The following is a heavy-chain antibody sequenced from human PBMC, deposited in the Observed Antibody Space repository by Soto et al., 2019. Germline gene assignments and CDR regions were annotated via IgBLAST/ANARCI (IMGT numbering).Heavy chain of an antibody. D-gene: IGHD3-22*01. J-gene: IGHJ4*02. CDR1: GGTFSSYA. V-gene: IGHV1-69*13. Sequence: ASVKVSCKASGGTFSSYAISWVRQAPGQGLEWMGGIIPIFGTTNYAQKFQGRVTITADASTSTAYMELSSLRSEDTAVYYCARCYCDTRGYYFDYWGQGTLVTVSS. CDR3: ARCYCDTRGYYFDY. CDR2: IIPIFGTT.